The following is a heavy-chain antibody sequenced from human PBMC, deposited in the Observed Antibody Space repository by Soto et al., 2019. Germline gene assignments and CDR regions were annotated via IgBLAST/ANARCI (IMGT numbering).Heavy chain of an antibody. CDR1: GSTFSDFG. J-gene: IGHJ4*01. CDR3: AKTATYVDGYDNTGYSSEDY. D-gene: IGHD3-22*01. CDR2: ISHDGSKR. Sequence: VQLVESGGGVVLPGRSVRLSCEVSGSTFSDFGLDWVRQAPGKGLEWVAIISHDGSKRFYADSVKGRFTISRDNSKNTLYLQMSSLRPEDTALYYCAKTATYVDGYDNTGYSSEDYWGHGTLVTVSS. V-gene: IGHV3-30*18.